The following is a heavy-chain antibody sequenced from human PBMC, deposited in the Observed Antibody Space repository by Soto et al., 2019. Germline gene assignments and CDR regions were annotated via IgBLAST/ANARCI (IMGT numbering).Heavy chain of an antibody. J-gene: IGHJ4*02. CDR3: VRDSFGHAVFDY. CDR2: VSTSNGNT. Sequence: GASVKVSCKASGYTFTTYGISWVRQAPGQGLERMGWVSTSNGNTNYLQNLQGRVTMTTDTSTTTATMDLRSLTPDDTAVYYCVRDSFGHAVFDYWSQGTLVTVSS. V-gene: IGHV1-18*01. D-gene: IGHD2-15*01. CDR1: GYTFTTYG.